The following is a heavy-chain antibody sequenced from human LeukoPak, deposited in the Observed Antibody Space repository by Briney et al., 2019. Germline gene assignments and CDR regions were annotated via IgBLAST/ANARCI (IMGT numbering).Heavy chain of an antibody. D-gene: IGHD6-13*01. CDR1: GFTFSSYA. Sequence: GSLRLSCAASGFTFSSYAMHWVRQAPGKGLEWVAVISYDGGNKYYADSVKGRFTISRDNSKNTVYLQMNSLRAEDTALYYCASGGLSSSWYLHYWGQGTLVTVSS. CDR2: ISYDGGNK. CDR3: ASGGLSSSWYLHY. V-gene: IGHV3-30-3*01. J-gene: IGHJ4*02.